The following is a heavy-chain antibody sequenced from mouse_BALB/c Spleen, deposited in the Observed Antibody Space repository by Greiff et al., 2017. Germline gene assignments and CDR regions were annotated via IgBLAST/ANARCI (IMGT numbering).Heavy chain of an antibody. D-gene: IGHD2-4*01. V-gene: IGHV5-4*02. Sequence: EVNLVESGGGLVKPGGSLKLSCAASGFTFSDYYMYWVRQTPEKRLEWVATISDGGSYTYYPDSVKGRFTISRDNAKNNLYLQMSSLKSEDTAMYYCARDGGMITAWFAYWGQGTLVTVSA. CDR3: ARDGGMITAWFAY. J-gene: IGHJ3*01. CDR2: ISDGGSYT. CDR1: GFTFSDYY.